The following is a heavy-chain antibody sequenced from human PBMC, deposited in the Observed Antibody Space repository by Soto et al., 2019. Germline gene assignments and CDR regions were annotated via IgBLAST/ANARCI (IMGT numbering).Heavy chain of an antibody. J-gene: IGHJ5*01. V-gene: IGHV3-23*01. D-gene: IGHD6-6*01. CDR2: INGRGGKT. CDR3: GKEREQVVIDS. Sequence: ESGGGLVQPGGSLRLSCAASGFIFSDYAMSWVRQAPGKGLEWVSAINGRGGKTYYADSVKGRFTISRDNSKNTLNLQMNSLTAEDTAIYYCGKEREQVVIDSWGQGTLVTVSS. CDR1: GFIFSDYA.